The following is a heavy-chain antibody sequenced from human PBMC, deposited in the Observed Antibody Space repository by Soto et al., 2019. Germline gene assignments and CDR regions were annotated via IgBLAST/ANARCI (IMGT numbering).Heavy chain of an antibody. J-gene: IGHJ6*02. CDR2: IYYTGST. CDR1: GGSISKFY. Sequence: SSETLSLTCTVSGGSISKFYWSWIRQPTGKGLEWIGYIYYTGSTNYSPSLKSRVTISVDTSKNQFSLKLNSVTAADTAVYYCARLPIYSGYDSYFYYGMDVWGQGTTVTVSS. CDR3: ARLPIYSGYDSYFYYGMDV. V-gene: IGHV4-59*08. D-gene: IGHD5-12*01.